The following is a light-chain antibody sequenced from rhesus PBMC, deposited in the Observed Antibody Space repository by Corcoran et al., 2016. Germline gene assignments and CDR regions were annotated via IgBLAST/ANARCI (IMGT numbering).Light chain of an antibody. CDR2: DTN. Sequence: DIQMSQSPSSLSASIGDRVTITCRASQGISSYLNGYQQKPGKAPKLLIYDTNNLASGVPSMLSGSGSGADYTLTISSLQPEHFATYYCQQGYSPPFTFDPGTKLDIK. CDR3: QQGYSPPFT. CDR1: QGISSY. J-gene: IGKJ3*01. V-gene: IGKV1-32*03.